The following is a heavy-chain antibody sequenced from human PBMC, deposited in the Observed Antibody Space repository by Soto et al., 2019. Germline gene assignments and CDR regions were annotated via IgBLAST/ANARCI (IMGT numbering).Heavy chain of an antibody. CDR3: ARAGTTYYCYYMDV. D-gene: IGHD1-7*01. J-gene: IGHJ6*03. V-gene: IGHV1-18*01. Sequence: ASVKVSCKASGYTFTSYGISWVRQAPGQGLEWMGWISAYNGNTNYAQKLQGRVTMATDTSTSTAYMELRSLRSDDTAVYYCARAGTTYYCYYMDVWGKGTTVTVSS. CDR1: GYTFTSYG. CDR2: ISAYNGNT.